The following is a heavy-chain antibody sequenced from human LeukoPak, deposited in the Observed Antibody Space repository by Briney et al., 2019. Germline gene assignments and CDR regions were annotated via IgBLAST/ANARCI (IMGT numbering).Heavy chain of an antibody. J-gene: IGHJ4*02. D-gene: IGHD2-15*01. CDR1: GGSIRRYY. V-gene: IGHV4-59*08. Sequence: PSETLSLTCAVSGGSIRRYYWSWVRQPPGKGLEWIGYIYSTGSTNSNPSLKSRVTISVDTSNNQFSLKLRSMTAADTAVYFCAKHESAVVALFYWGQGTPVTVSS. CDR3: AKHESAVVALFY. CDR2: IYSTGST.